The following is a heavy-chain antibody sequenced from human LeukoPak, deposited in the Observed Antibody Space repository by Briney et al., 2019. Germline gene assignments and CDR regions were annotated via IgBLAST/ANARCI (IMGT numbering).Heavy chain of an antibody. Sequence: SETLSLTCTVSGYSISSGYYWGWIRQPPGKGLEWIGSIYHSGSTYYNPSLKSRVTISVDTSKNQFSLKLSSVTAADTAVYYCARVGSLYCTNGVCYLAYWGQGTLVTVSS. CDR3: ARVGSLYCTNGVCYLAY. J-gene: IGHJ4*02. V-gene: IGHV4-38-2*02. CDR2: IYHSGST. D-gene: IGHD2-8*01. CDR1: GYSISSGYY.